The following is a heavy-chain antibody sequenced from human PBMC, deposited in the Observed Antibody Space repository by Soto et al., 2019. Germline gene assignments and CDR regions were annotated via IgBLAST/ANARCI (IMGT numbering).Heavy chain of an antibody. J-gene: IGHJ6*02. V-gene: IGHV3-53*01. CDR2: IYSGGST. CDR3: ARGAGANYYYGMDV. CDR1: TFPVSSNH. Sequence: EVQLVESGGGLIQPGGSLRLSCAASTFPVSSNHMSWVRQAPGKGLEWVSLIYSGGSTYYADSVKGRFTISRDNSKNTLFLQMNSLRAEDTAVYYCARGAGANYYYGMDVWGQGTTVTVSS.